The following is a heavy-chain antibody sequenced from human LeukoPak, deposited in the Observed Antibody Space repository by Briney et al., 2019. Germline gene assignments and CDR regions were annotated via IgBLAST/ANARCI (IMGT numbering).Heavy chain of an antibody. CDR3: ARLGLYTSSWHRYYYFDY. J-gene: IGHJ4*02. Sequence: SETLSLTCGVHGGSFNDYSWTWIRQSPGKGLEWIGEINHSGSTTYNPSLKSRFTMSVDASKNQFSLRLSSVTAADTAVYYCARLGLYTSSWHRYYYFDYWGQGTLVTVSS. CDR2: INHSGST. D-gene: IGHD6-13*01. V-gene: IGHV4-34*01. CDR1: GGSFNDYS.